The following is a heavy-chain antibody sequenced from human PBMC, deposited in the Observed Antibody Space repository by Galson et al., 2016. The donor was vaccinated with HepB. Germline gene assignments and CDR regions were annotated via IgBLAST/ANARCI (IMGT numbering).Heavy chain of an antibody. Sequence: FGTASGLNFGIDSVNWIRQAPGKGLEWIAYITSDSTNIQYADSVRGRFTISRDNAERSVYLQMNRLTVEDTAVYFCARDRDYAFDIWGQGTMVTVSS. CDR2: ITSDSTNI. J-gene: IGHJ3*02. CDR3: ARDRDYAFDI. D-gene: IGHD5-24*01. CDR1: GLNFGIDS. V-gene: IGHV3-48*01.